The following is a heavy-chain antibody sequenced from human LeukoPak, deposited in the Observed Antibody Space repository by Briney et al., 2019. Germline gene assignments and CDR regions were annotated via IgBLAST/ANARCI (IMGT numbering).Heavy chain of an antibody. CDR1: DGSISTYY. J-gene: IGHJ4*02. V-gene: IGHV4-4*08. CDR2: IHNSGST. CDR3: ASTYDSSGYYNY. Sequence: PSETLSLTCTVSDGSISTYYWSWIRQSPGKGLEWIGYIHNSGSTNYNPSLKSRVTISVDTSKNQFSLKLSSVTAADTAVYYCASTYDSSGYYNYWGQGTLVTVSS. D-gene: IGHD3-22*01.